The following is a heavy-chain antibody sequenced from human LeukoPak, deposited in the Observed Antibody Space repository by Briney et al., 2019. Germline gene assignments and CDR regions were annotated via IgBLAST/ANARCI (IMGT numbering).Heavy chain of an antibody. D-gene: IGHD3-22*01. CDR2: INHSGST. V-gene: IGHV4-34*01. J-gene: IGHJ4*02. Sequence: SETLSLACAVYGGSFSGYYWSWIRQPPGKGLEWIGEINHSGSTNYNPSLKSRVTISVDTSKNQFSLKLSSVTAADTAVYYCARGRGYYYDSSGYWPWGQGTLVTVSS. CDR3: ARGRGYYYDSSGYWP. CDR1: GGSFSGYY.